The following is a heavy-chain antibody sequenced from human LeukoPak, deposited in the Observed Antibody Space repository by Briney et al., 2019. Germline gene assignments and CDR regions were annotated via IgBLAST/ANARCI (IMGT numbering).Heavy chain of an antibody. V-gene: IGHV3-48*02. Sequence: PGGSLRLSCAASGFTFSSYRMNWVRQAPGKGLEWVSHISRSSSTIYYADSVKGRFTISRDNAKNSLYLQMNSLRDEDTAGYYCGKMEGTVNWFDPWGQGTLVTVSS. J-gene: IGHJ5*02. CDR2: ISRSSSTI. CDR3: GKMEGTVNWFDP. D-gene: IGHD1-7*01. CDR1: GFTFSSYR.